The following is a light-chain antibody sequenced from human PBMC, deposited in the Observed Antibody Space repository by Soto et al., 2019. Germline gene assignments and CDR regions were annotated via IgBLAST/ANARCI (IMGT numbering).Light chain of an antibody. V-gene: IGKV2-30*01. Sequence: DVVMTQSPLSLPVTLGQAASISCRSSQGLVYGDGNTYLSWFQQRPGQSPRRLIYKVSNRDSGVPDRFSGSGSGTDFTLKIIRVEAEDVGLYYCLQGTHWPWTFGQGTKVEIK. CDR2: KVS. CDR1: QGLVYGDGNTY. CDR3: LQGTHWPWT. J-gene: IGKJ1*01.